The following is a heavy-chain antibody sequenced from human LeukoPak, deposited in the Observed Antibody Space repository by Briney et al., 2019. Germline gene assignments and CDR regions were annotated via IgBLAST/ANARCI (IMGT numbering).Heavy chain of an antibody. CDR1: GFIFSSYN. V-gene: IGHV3-48*01. D-gene: IGHD1-26*01. J-gene: IGHJ4*02. CDR3: ARGAVVGATLYYFDY. CDR2: ISKSGDTI. Sequence: GGSLRLSCAASGFIFSSYNMNWVRLTPGKGLEWVSHISKSGDTIYYADSVKGRFTISRDNARNSLYLQMNTLRAEDTAVYYCARGAVVGATLYYFDYWGQGTLVIVSS.